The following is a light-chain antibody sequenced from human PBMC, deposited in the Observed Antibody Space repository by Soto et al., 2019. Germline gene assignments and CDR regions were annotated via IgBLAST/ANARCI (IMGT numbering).Light chain of an antibody. J-gene: IGLJ1*01. CDR1: SSNIGAGYD. Sequence: QSALTQPPSVSGAPGQRVTISCTGTSSNIGAGYDVHWYQQLPGTSPKLLIYCNINRPSGVPDRFSGSKSGTSASLAITGLQAEDDADYYCQSYDSRLSGYVFGTGPKLTVL. CDR3: QSYDSRLSGYV. CDR2: CNI. V-gene: IGLV1-40*01.